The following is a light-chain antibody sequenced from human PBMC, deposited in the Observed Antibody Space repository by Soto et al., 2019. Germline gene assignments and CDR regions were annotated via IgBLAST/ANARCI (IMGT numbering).Light chain of an antibody. CDR1: RRFSNN. CDR3: QQYNNSPRT. CDR2: AAS. J-gene: IGKJ1*01. Sequence: ETVMTQSPSTLSVSPGDTVTLSCRASRRFSNNLAWYQQKPGQAPRLLIYAASTRATGIPARFSGSGSGTEFTLAITSLQCEDFAVYYCQQYNNSPRTFGQGTRVEIK. V-gene: IGKV3-15*01.